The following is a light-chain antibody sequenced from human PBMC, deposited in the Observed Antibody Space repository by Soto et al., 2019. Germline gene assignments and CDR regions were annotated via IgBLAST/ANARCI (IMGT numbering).Light chain of an antibody. CDR1: QSIRSW. CDR3: QQYNIYWT. Sequence: DIQMTQSPSTPSASVGDRVTITCRASQSIRSWLAWYQQKPGKAPKLLIYDASTLESGVPSRFSGSGSGTEFTLTISSLQPDDFATYYCQQYNIYWTFGQGTKVDIK. CDR2: DAS. J-gene: IGKJ1*01. V-gene: IGKV1-5*01.